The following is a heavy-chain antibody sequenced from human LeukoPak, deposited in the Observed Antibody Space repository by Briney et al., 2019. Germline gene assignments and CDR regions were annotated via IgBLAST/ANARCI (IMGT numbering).Heavy chain of an antibody. Sequence: ASVKVSCKASGGTFSSYATSWVRQAPGQGLEWMGGIIPIFGTANYAQKFQGRVTITTDESTSTAYMELSSLRSEDTAVYYCARVGYCSSTSCRRFNDAFDIWGQGTMVTVSS. CDR2: IIPIFGTA. D-gene: IGHD2-2*03. V-gene: IGHV1-69*05. J-gene: IGHJ3*02. CDR1: GGTFSSYA. CDR3: ARVGYCSSTSCRRFNDAFDI.